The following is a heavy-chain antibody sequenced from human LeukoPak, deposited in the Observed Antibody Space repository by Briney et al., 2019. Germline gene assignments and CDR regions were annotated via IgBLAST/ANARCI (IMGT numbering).Heavy chain of an antibody. D-gene: IGHD1-1*01. V-gene: IGHV3-11*01. CDR1: GLTFRDYY. Sequence: GGSPRLSCAASGLTFRDYYMSWIRQAPGKGLEWVSFISSSGSTMYYADSVKGRFTISRDNAKNSLYLQMSSLGAEDTAVYYCARLYNWNDFDYWGQGTLVTVSS. CDR3: ARLYNWNDFDY. CDR2: ISSSGSTM. J-gene: IGHJ4*02.